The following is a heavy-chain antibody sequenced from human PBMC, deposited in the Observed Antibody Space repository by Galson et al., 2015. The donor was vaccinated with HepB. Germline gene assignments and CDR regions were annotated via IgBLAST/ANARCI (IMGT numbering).Heavy chain of an antibody. Sequence: SPRLPCADSEVTVNDYYMSWVRQARGKGLEGIAYISAGGSTIYYADSVKGRFTISRNNSKKTAYLQMNSLRPDDTAVYYCPRDRDGRWIGLLPMWGQGTLVTVSS. D-gene: IGHD3-3*01. CDR1: EVTVNDYY. J-gene: IGHJ1*01. CDR2: ISAGGSTI. V-gene: IGHV3-11*01. CDR3: PRDRDGRWIGLLPM.